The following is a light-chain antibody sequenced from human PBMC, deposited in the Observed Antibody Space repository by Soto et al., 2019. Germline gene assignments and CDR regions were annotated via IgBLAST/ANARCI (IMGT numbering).Light chain of an antibody. V-gene: IGKV3-20*01. CDR3: QRHDTAKT. J-gene: IGKJ1*01. CDR2: DIS. CDR1: QNIHNNY. Sequence: ETVLTQSPGTLSLSPGERATLSCRASQNIHNNYLAWYQQKPGQAPRLLIYDISTRATGIPDRFSGSGSGTDVPLTISRLEPEDSAVYYFQRHDTAKTFGQGTKVEIK.